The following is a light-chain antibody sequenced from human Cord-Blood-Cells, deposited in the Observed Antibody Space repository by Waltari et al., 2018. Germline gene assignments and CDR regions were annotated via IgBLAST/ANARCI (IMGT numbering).Light chain of an antibody. CDR3: QQRSNWPP. Sequence: EIVLSQSPATLSLSPGERAPLSCRASQSVSSYLAWYQQKPGQAPRLLIYDASNSATGIPARFSGSGAGTDFNLTISSIKPEDFAVDYCQQRSNWPPFGGGTKVELK. V-gene: IGKV3-11*01. CDR1: QSVSSY. CDR2: DAS. J-gene: IGKJ4*01.